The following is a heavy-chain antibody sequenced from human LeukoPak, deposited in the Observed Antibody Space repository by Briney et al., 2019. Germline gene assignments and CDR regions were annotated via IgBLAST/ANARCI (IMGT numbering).Heavy chain of an antibody. CDR1: GYRFTSYW. CDR2: IDPSDSYT. J-gene: IGHJ6*04. CDR3: ASITMVRGVMTGMDV. V-gene: IGHV5-10-1*01. D-gene: IGHD3-10*01. Sequence: GESLKISCKGSGYRFTSYWISWVRQMPGKGLEWMGRIDPSDSYTNYSPSFQGHVTISADKSISTAYLQWSSLKASDTAMYYCASITMVRGVMTGMDVWGKGTTVTVSS.